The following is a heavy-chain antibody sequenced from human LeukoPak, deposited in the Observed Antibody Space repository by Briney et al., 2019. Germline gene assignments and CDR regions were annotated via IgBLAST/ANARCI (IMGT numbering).Heavy chain of an antibody. D-gene: IGHD3-22*01. CDR3: AKAPYYDSSGYSVDP. Sequence: GGSLRLSCAASGFTFSSYGMHWVRQAPGKGLEWVAVISYDGSNKYYADSVKGRFTISRDNSKNTLYLQMNSLRAEDTAAYYCAKAPYYDSSGYSVDPWGQGTLVTVSS. V-gene: IGHV3-30*18. J-gene: IGHJ5*02. CDR1: GFTFSSYG. CDR2: ISYDGSNK.